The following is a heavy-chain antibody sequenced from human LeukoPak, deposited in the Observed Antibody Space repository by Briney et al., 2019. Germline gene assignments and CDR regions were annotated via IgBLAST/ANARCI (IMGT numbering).Heavy chain of an antibody. V-gene: IGHV3-21*01. CDR3: ARDHVPGGAAAGKDYYYYGMDV. CDR1: GFTFSSYS. CDR2: ISSSSSYI. Sequence: KTGGSLRLSCAASGFTFSSYSMNWVRQAPGKGLEWVSSISSSSSYIYYADSVKGRFTISRDNAKNSLYLQMNSLRAEDTAVYYCARDHVPGGAAAGKDYYYYGMDVWGQGTTVTVSS. D-gene: IGHD6-13*01. J-gene: IGHJ6*02.